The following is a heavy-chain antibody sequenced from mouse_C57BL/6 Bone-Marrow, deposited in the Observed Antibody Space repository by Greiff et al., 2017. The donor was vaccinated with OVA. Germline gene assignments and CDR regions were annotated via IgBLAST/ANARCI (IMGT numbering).Heavy chain of an antibody. V-gene: IGHV1-63*01. Sequence: QVQLQQSGAELVRPGTSVKMSCKASGYTFTNYWIGWAKQRPGHGLEWIGDIYPGGGYTNYNEKFKGKATLTADKSSSTAYMQFSSLTSEDSAIYYCARYYYGSSPHYFDYWGQGTTLTVSS. CDR3: ARYYYGSSPHYFDY. CDR2: IYPGGGYT. D-gene: IGHD1-1*01. J-gene: IGHJ2*01. CDR1: GYTFTNYW.